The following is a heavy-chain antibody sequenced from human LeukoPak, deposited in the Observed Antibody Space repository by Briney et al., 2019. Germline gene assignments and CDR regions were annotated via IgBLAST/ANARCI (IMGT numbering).Heavy chain of an antibody. D-gene: IGHD3-9*01. CDR3: ARDSGYFDWLPQAHFDY. J-gene: IGHJ4*02. Sequence: GSLRLSCAASEFSVGSNYMTWVRQAPGKGLEWVSLIYGGGSTYYADSVKGRFTISRDNSKNTLYLQMNSLRAEDTAVYYCARDSGYFDWLPQAHFDYWGQGTLVTVSS. CDR1: EFSVGSNY. CDR2: IYGGGST. V-gene: IGHV3-66*01.